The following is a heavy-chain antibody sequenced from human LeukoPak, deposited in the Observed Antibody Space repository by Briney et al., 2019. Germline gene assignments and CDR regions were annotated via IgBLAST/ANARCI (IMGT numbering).Heavy chain of an antibody. CDR1: GFTVSSNY. D-gene: IGHD2-2*01. V-gene: IGHV3-53*01. CDR2: ICSGGST. CDR3: ARSCSYCSSTYYMDV. Sequence: TGGSLRLSCAASGFTVSSNYMSWVRQAPGKGLEWVSVICSGGSTYYADSVKGRFTISRDNSKNTLYLQMNSLRAEDTAVYYCARSCSYCSSTYYMDVWGKGTTVTVSS. J-gene: IGHJ6*03.